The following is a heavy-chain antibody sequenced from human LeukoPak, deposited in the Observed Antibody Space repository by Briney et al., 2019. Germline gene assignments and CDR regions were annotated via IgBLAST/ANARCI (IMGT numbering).Heavy chain of an antibody. D-gene: IGHD2-8*01. CDR1: GFTFSSYD. Sequence: GGSLKLSCAASGFTFSSYDMHWVRQAPGKGLEWVAVILFDGSNKYYADSVKGRVTISRDNSKNTLYLQMNSLRAEDTAVYYCAKGLYCTNGVCPTVDYWGQGTLVTVSS. V-gene: IGHV3-30*02. CDR2: ILFDGSNK. J-gene: IGHJ4*02. CDR3: AKGLYCTNGVCPTVDY.